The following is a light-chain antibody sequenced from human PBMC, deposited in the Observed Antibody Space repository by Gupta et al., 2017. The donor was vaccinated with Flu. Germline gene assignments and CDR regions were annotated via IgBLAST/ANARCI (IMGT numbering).Light chain of an antibody. CDR3: ATWDDSLTGHYV. CDR2: ANR. CDR1: SSNIGSNS. Sequence: QSVLAQPPSASGTPGQRVPISCSGRSSNIGSNSVNWYLQVPGTAPKLLIYANRGRPAGVPARFSVSKSGTSASLAISGLQSEDEADYYCATWDDSLTGHYVFGSGTTVTVL. J-gene: IGLJ1*01. V-gene: IGLV1-44*01.